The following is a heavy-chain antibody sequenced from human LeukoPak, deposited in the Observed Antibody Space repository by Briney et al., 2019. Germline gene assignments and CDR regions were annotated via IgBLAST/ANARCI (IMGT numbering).Heavy chain of an antibody. CDR3: AKDMGYSGNYRTPDY. D-gene: IGHD1-26*01. Sequence: GGSLRLSCAASGFTFDDYAMHWVRQAPGKGLEWVSGISWNSGSMGYADSVKGRFTISRDNAKNSLYLQMNSLRAEDTALYYCAKDMGYSGNYRTPDYWGQGTLVTVSS. V-gene: IGHV3-9*01. CDR2: ISWNSGSM. J-gene: IGHJ4*02. CDR1: GFTFDDYA.